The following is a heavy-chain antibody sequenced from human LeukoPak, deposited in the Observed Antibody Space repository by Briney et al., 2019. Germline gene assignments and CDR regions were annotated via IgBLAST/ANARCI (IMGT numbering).Heavy chain of an antibody. Sequence: GSLRLSCAASGFTVSSNYMSWVRQAPGKGLEWVSDIYSGGSTYYADSVKGRFTISRDNSKNTLYLQMNSLRAEDTAVYYCATRSSWFHYYYYGMDVWGQGTTVTVSS. J-gene: IGHJ6*02. CDR1: GFTVSSNY. CDR2: IYSGGST. V-gene: IGHV3-66*01. D-gene: IGHD6-13*01. CDR3: ATRSSWFHYYYYGMDV.